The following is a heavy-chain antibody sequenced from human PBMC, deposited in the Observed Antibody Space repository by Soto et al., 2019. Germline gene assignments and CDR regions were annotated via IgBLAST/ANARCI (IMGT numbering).Heavy chain of an antibody. CDR1: GYTFTSYG. CDR2: ISAYNGNT. D-gene: IGHD2-15*01. Sequence: ASVKVSCKASGYTFTSYGISWVRQAPGQGLEWMGWISAYNGNTNYAQKLQGRVTMTTDTSTSTAYMELRSLRSDDTAVYYCAREGYCSGGSCLGTWFDPWGQGTLVTVSS. CDR3: AREGYCSGGSCLGTWFDP. J-gene: IGHJ5*02. V-gene: IGHV1-18*01.